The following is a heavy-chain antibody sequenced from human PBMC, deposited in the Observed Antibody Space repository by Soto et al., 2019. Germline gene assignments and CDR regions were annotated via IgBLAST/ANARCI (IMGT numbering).Heavy chain of an antibody. CDR2: IYYRGST. CDR3: ARHILSGIIFGGTTAHNWFDP. CDR1: GGSISSYY. J-gene: IGHJ5*02. V-gene: IGHV4-59*08. D-gene: IGHD3-16*01. Sequence: QVQLQESGPGLVKPSETLSLTCTVSGGSISSYYWSWIRQPPGKGLEWIGYIYYRGSTNYNPSLKRRVTISVDTSKNQFSLKLSSVTAADTAVYYCARHILSGIIFGGTTAHNWFDPWGQGTLVTVSS.